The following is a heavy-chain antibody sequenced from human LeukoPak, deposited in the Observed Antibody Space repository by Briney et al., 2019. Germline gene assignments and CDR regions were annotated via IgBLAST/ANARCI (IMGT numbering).Heavy chain of an antibody. V-gene: IGHV1-8*01. Sequence: ASVKVSCKASGYTFTSYDINWVRQATGQGLEWMGWMNPNSGNTGYAQKFQGRVTMTRNTSISTAYMELSSLRSEDTAVYYCARALRRRWLQLFDYWGQGTLVTVSS. J-gene: IGHJ4*02. CDR3: ARALRRRWLQLFDY. D-gene: IGHD5-24*01. CDR1: GYTFTSYD. CDR2: MNPNSGNT.